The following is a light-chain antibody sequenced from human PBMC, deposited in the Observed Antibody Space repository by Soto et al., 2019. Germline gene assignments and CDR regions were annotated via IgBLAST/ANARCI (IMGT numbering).Light chain of an antibody. CDR1: QDISNY. Sequence: DIQMTQSPSSLSASVGGRVTITCQASQDISNYLNWYQQKPGKAPKLLIYDASNLETGVPSRFSGSGSGTDFTSTISSLQPEDIAAYYCQQYDNLPYTFGPGTKLDIK. J-gene: IGKJ2*01. CDR2: DAS. CDR3: QQYDNLPYT. V-gene: IGKV1-33*01.